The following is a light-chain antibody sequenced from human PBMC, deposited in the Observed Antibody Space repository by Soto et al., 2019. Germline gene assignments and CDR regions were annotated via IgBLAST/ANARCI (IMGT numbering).Light chain of an antibody. CDR3: QQSYSTPRT. CDR2: AAS. CDR1: QSISNY. V-gene: IGKV1-39*01. J-gene: IGKJ1*01. Sequence: DIQMTQSPSSLSASGGGRGTITCRPSQSISNYLNWYQQKPGKAPKLLMYAASSLQSGVPSRFSGSGSGTDFTLTISSLQPEDFATYYCQQSYSTPRTFGQGTKVDIK.